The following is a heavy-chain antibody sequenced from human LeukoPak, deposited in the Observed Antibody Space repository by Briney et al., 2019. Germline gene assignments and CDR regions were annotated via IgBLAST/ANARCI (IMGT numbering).Heavy chain of an antibody. D-gene: IGHD6-13*01. V-gene: IGHV4-59*01. J-gene: IGHJ4*02. CDR3: ARGPLIAAAGTPEYGY. Sequence: PSETLSLTCTVSGGSISSYYWSWIRQPPGKGLEWIGYIYYSGSTNYNPSLKSRVTISVDTSKNQFSLKLSSVTAADTAVYYCARGPLIAAAGTPEYGYWGQGTLVTVSS. CDR1: GGSISSYY. CDR2: IYYSGST.